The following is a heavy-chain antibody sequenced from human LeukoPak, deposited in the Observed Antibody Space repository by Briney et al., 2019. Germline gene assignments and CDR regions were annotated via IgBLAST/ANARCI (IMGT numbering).Heavy chain of an antibody. CDR2: ITSSSSYI. Sequence: GGSLSLSCAASGFTFSSYGMNWVRQAPGKGLEWVSSITSSSSYIYYADSGKGRFTISRDNAKNSLYLQMNSLRAEDTAVYCCARSYSSSRGTFDCWGQGTLVTVSS. CDR1: GFTFSSYG. CDR3: ARSYSSSRGTFDC. V-gene: IGHV3-21*01. D-gene: IGHD6-6*01. J-gene: IGHJ4*02.